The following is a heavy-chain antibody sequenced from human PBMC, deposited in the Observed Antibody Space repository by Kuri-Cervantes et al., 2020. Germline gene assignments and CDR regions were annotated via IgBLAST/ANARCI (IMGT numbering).Heavy chain of an antibody. CDR3: AREGDSSSWYVYYFDY. Sequence: GGSLRLSCAASGFTFSGSAMHWVRQASGKGLEWVGRIRSKANSYATAYAASVKGRFTFSRDDSKNTAYLQMNSLRAEDTAVYYCAREGDSSSWYVYYFDYWGQGTLVTVSS. J-gene: IGHJ4*02. V-gene: IGHV3-73*01. D-gene: IGHD6-13*01. CDR1: GFTFSGSA. CDR2: IRSKANSYAT.